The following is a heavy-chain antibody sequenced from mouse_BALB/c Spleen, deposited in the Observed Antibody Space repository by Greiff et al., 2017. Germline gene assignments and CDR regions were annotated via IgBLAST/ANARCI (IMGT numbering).Heavy chain of an antibody. J-gene: IGHJ4*01. Sequence: EVKLQESGPGLVKPSQSLSLTCTVTGYSITSDYAWNWIRQFPGNKLEWMGYISYSGSTSYNPSLKSRISITRDTSKNQFFLQLNSVTTEDTATYYCARLMTVVRNAMDYWGQGTSVTVSS. CDR1: GYSITSDYA. D-gene: IGHD1-1*01. CDR2: ISYSGST. V-gene: IGHV3-2*02. CDR3: ARLMTVVRNAMDY.